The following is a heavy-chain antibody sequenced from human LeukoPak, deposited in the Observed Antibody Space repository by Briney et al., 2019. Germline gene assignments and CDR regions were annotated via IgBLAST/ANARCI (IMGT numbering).Heavy chain of an antibody. CDR2: ISGSGGST. J-gene: IGHJ3*02. CDR1: GFTFSSYA. V-gene: IGHV3-23*01. D-gene: IGHD3-22*01. Sequence: PGRSLRLSCAASGFTFSSYAMSWVRQAPGKGLEWVSAISGSGGSTYYADSVKGRFTISRDNSKNTLYLQMNSLRAEDTAVYYCAKGSPYYYDSSGYRPEAFDIWGQGTMVTVSS. CDR3: AKGSPYYYDSSGYRPEAFDI.